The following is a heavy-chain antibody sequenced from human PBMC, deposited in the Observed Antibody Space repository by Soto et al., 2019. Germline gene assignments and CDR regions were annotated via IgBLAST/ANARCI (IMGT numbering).Heavy chain of an antibody. CDR3: ASGPYYDFWSGYLSY. D-gene: IGHD3-3*01. V-gene: IGHV4-59*12. Sequence: LSLTCTVSGDSISTYYWSWIRQPPGKGLEWIAYIYYTGNTYYNPSLKSRVTISMDTSKNQFSLKLSSVTAADTAVYYCASGPYYDFWSGYLSYWGQGTLVTVSS. CDR2: IYYTGNT. J-gene: IGHJ4*02. CDR1: GDSISTYY.